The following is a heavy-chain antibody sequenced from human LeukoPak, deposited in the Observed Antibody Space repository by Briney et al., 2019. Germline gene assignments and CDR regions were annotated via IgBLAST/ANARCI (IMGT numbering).Heavy chain of an antibody. V-gene: IGHV4-39*01. Sequence: SETLSLTCTVSGGSISSYYWGWIRQPPGKGLEWIGSIYYSGSTYYNPSLKSRVTISVDTSKNQFSLKLSSVTAADTAVYYCASRNDYGDYGYFDYWGQGTLVTVSS. CDR2: IYYSGST. CDR1: GGSISSYY. D-gene: IGHD4-17*01. CDR3: ASRNDYGDYGYFDY. J-gene: IGHJ4*02.